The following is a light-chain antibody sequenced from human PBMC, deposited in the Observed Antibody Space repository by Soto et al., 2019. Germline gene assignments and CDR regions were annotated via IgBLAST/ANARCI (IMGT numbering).Light chain of an antibody. J-gene: IGKJ5*01. V-gene: IGKV3-20*01. CDR3: QQYGNSAIT. CDR1: HPLKRSS. Sequence: LTVALGRRGMSPGERGKRACGATHPLKRSSLAWYQQKPGQAPSLLIYGTSTRATGIPDRFSGSGSGTDFALTISRLEPEDFAVYYCQQYGNSAITFGQGTRLEI. CDR2: GTS.